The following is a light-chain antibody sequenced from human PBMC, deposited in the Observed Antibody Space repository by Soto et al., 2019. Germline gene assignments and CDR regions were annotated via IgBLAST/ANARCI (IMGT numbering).Light chain of an antibody. CDR1: QSVSSSY. V-gene: IGKV3-15*01. J-gene: IGKJ1*01. CDR2: GAS. CDR3: QQYNNWPPRT. Sequence: EIVLTHSPATLSLSPGDRAAISCLASQSVSSSYLAWYQQKPGQAPRLLIYGASTRATGIPARFSGSGSGTEFTLTISSLQSEDFAVYYCQQYNNWPPRTFGQGTKVDIK.